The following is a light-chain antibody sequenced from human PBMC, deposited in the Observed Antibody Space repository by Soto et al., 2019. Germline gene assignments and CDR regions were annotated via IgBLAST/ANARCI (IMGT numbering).Light chain of an antibody. J-gene: IGKJ1*01. CDR3: QQYGTAPWT. V-gene: IGKV3-20*01. Sequence: EVVLTQSPGTPSLSSGERATLSCRASQSFINSYLAWYQQKPGQAPRLLLYGAYNRATGIPDRFSGSGSGTDFTLTISRLEPEDFAVYYCQQYGTAPWTFGQGTKVDIK. CDR1: QSFINSY. CDR2: GAY.